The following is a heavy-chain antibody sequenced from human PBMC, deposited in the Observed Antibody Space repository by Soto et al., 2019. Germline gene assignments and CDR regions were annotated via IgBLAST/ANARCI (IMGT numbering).Heavy chain of an antibody. Sequence: GGSLRLSCAASGFTFSSYSMNSVRQAPGKGLEWVSSISGTTSYKYYADSVKGRFTISRDNSKNTLYLQMNSLRAEDTAVYCCARSREGSDYWGRGTLVTVSS. CDR1: GFTFSSYS. D-gene: IGHD3-10*01. V-gene: IGHV3-21*01. CDR2: ISGTTSYK. J-gene: IGHJ4*02. CDR3: ARSREGSDY.